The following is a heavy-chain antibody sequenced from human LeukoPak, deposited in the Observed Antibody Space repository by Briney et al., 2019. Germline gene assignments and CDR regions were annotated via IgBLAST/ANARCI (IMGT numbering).Heavy chain of an antibody. D-gene: IGHD2/OR15-2a*01. CDR1: GFSFSNSA. CDR2: IGGSGDNA. CDR3: AKDVEVFYVLTDFSPYGMDV. Sequence: PGGSLRLSCAVSGFSFSNSAMSWVRQAPGKGLEWVSTIGGSGDNAYYADSVKGRFTISRDKSKKTLYLQMNSLRAEDTAIYYCAKDVEVFYVLTDFSPYGMDVWGQGTTVTVSS. V-gene: IGHV3-23*01. J-gene: IGHJ6*02.